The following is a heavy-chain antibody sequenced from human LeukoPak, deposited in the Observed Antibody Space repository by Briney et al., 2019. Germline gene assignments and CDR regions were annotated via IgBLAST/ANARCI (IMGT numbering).Heavy chain of an antibody. J-gene: IGHJ4*02. CDR2: A. Sequence: ANYAQNLQGRVTINADTSTTTAYMELSSLRSEDTAVYFCARDEDEAMDQYYFDYWGQGTLVTVSS. CDR3: ARDEDEAMDQYYFDY. V-gene: IGHV1-69*06. D-gene: IGHD5-18*01.